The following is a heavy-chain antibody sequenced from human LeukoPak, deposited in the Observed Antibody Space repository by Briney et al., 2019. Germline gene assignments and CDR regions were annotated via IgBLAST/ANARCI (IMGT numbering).Heavy chain of an antibody. J-gene: IGHJ4*02. D-gene: IGHD5-18*01. Sequence: GGSLRLSCAASGFTFSSYWMSWVRQAPGKGLEWVANIKQDGSEKYYVDSVKGRFTISRDNAKNTLYLQMNSLRAEDTAVYYCARDRLGYSSPPRYWGQGTLVTVSS. CDR1: GFTFSSYW. V-gene: IGHV3-7*01. CDR2: IKQDGSEK. CDR3: ARDRLGYSSPPRY.